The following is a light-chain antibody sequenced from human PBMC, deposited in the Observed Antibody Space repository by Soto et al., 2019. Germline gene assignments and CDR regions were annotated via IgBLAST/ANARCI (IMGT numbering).Light chain of an antibody. CDR3: QSYDSSLSGWV. CDR2: GNS. V-gene: IGLV1-40*01. CDR1: SSNIGAGYG. Sequence: QSVLTQPPSVSGAPGQRVTISCTGSSSNIGAGYGVHWYQQLPGTAPKLLIYGNSNRPSGVPDRFSGSKSGNSASLAITGLQAEDDADYDCQSYDSSLSGWVFGGGTKLTVL. J-gene: IGLJ3*02.